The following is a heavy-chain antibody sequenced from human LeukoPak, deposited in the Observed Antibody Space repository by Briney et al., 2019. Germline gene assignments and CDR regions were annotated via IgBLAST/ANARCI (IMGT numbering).Heavy chain of an antibody. D-gene: IGHD3-10*01. CDR1: GFAFNEYT. V-gene: IGHV3-43*01. J-gene: IGHJ4*02. Sequence: GGSLRLSCVASGFAFNEYTMHWVRQAPGKGLEWVSLITLDGATTYYADSVKGRFTISRDNSKNSLYLQMNNLSTEDTALYYCGKDLAGSYLLDYWGQGTLVTVSS. CDR3: GKDLAGSYLLDY. CDR2: ITLDGATT.